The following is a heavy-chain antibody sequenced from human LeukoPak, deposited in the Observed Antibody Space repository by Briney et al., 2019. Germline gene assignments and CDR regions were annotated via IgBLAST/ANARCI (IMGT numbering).Heavy chain of an antibody. CDR3: AKGGYCSGGSCYRDWFDP. CDR2: IWYDGSNK. D-gene: IGHD2-15*01. Sequence: GGSLRLSCAASGFTFSSYGMHWVRQAPGKGLEGVAVIWYDGSNKYYADSVKGRFTISRDNSKNTLYLQMNSLRAEDTAVYYCAKGGYCSGGSCYRDWFDPWGQGTLVTVSS. CDR1: GFTFSSYG. V-gene: IGHV3-33*06. J-gene: IGHJ5*02.